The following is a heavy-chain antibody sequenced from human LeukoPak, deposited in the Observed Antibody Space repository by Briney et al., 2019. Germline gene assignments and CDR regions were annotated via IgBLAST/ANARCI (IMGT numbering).Heavy chain of an antibody. V-gene: IGHV4-34*01. Sequence: SETLPLTCAVYGGSFSGYYWSWIRQPPGKGLEWIGEINHSGSTNYNPSLKSRVTISVDTSKNQFSLKLSSVTAADTAVYYCARGRGYYDSSGYFPFDYWGQGTLVTVSS. CDR3: ARGRGYYDSSGYFPFDY. CDR2: INHSGST. J-gene: IGHJ4*02. D-gene: IGHD3-22*01. CDR1: GGSFSGYY.